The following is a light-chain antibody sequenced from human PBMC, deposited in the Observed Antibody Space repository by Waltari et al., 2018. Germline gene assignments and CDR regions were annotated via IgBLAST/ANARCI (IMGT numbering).Light chain of an antibody. Sequence: EIVMTQSPGTLSVSPGERATLSCRASPSGRSNFAWYQQKPGQAPRLIIYGAVTRGTDVPARFSASGSGTEFTLTISSVQSEDFAVYYCQHYNNWPYTFGQGTKLEI. J-gene: IGKJ2*01. CDR3: QHYNNWPYT. CDR2: GAV. CDR1: PSGRSN. V-gene: IGKV3-15*01.